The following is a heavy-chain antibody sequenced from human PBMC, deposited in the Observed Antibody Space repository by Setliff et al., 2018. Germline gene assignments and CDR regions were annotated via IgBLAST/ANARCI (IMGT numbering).Heavy chain of an antibody. CDR2: ISGSAGST. CDR1: GFTFSSYA. Sequence: PGGSLRFSCVASGFTFSSYAMSWVRQAPGKGLEWVSSISGSAGSTYYADSVKGRFTLSRDNSKNTLYLQMNSLRAEDTAVYYCAKEKYSSTWYERKPFDCWGQGTLVTVSS. J-gene: IGHJ4*02. CDR3: AKEKYSSTWYERKPFDC. V-gene: IGHV3-23*01. D-gene: IGHD6-13*01.